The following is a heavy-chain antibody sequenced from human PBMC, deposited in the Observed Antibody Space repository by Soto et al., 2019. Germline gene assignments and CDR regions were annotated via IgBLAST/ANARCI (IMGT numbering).Heavy chain of an antibody. CDR2: ISYDGSNK. V-gene: IGHV3-30*18. D-gene: IGHD6-13*01. CDR3: AKGTQQLAYYFDY. Sequence: QVQLVESGGGVVQPGRSLRLSCAASGFTFSSYGMHWVRQAPGKGLEWVAGISYDGSNKYYADSVKGRFTISRDNSKNTLYLQMNSLRAEDTAVYYCAKGTQQLAYYFDYWGQGTLVTVSS. CDR1: GFTFSSYG. J-gene: IGHJ4*02.